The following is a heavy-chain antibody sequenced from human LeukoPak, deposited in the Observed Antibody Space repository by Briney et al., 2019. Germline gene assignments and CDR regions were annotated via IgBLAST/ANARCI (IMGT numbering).Heavy chain of an antibody. CDR2: ISGNNDNP. D-gene: IGHD2-2*01. J-gene: IGHJ4*02. CDR1: GYTFRNLG. Sequence: ASVKVSCKASGYTFRNLGINWVRQAPGQGLEWMGWISGNNDNPNYGQKFQGRFTVTTDSSTNTAYMELRNLRFDDTAVYYCARDGTSTDDYWGQGTLATVSS. V-gene: IGHV1-18*01. CDR3: ARDGTSTDDY.